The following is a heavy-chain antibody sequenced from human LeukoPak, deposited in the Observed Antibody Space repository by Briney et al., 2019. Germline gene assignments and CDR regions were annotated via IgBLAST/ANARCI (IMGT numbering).Heavy chain of an antibody. Sequence: GESLKISCKGSGYSFTTYWIGRVRQMPGKGLEWMGIIYPGDSNTRYSPSFQGQVAISADKSISTAYLQWRSLKASDTAMYYCARVDTTDADLNDYWGQGTLVTVSS. CDR3: ARVDTTDADLNDY. D-gene: IGHD1-1*01. J-gene: IGHJ4*02. CDR2: IYPGDSNT. CDR1: GYSFTTYW. V-gene: IGHV5-51*01.